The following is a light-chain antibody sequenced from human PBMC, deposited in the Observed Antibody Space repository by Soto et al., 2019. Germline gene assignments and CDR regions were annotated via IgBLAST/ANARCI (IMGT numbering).Light chain of an antibody. CDR2: GAS. CDR3: QQYNNWPLSFT. Sequence: EIVMTQSPATLSVSPGERATLSCRASQSVSSNFAWYQQKPGQAPRLLIYGASTRATGIPARFSGSGSGTEFTLTISSLQSEDFAFYYCQQYNNWPLSFTFGPGTKVYIK. J-gene: IGKJ3*01. CDR1: QSVSSN. V-gene: IGKV3-15*01.